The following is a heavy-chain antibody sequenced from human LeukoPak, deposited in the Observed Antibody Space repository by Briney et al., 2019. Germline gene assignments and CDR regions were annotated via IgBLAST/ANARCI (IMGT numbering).Heavy chain of an antibody. Sequence: SETLSLTCAVSGGSISSGGYSWSWIRQPPGKGLEWIGYIYHSGSTYYNPSLKSRVTISVDRSKNQFSLKLSSVTAADTAVYYCARAWDYYGSGSFDYWGQGTLVTVSS. D-gene: IGHD3-10*01. CDR3: ARAWDYYGSGSFDY. CDR1: GGSISSGGYS. CDR2: IYHSGST. V-gene: IGHV4-30-2*01. J-gene: IGHJ4*02.